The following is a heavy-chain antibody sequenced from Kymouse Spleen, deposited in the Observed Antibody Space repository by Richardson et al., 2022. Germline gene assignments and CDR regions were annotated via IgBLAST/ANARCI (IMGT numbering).Heavy chain of an antibody. D-gene: IGHD1-7*01. J-gene: IGHJ6*02. CDR1: GGSFSGYY. CDR2: INHSGST. CDR3: ARGGKLELRDYYYGMDV. Sequence: QVQLQQWGAGLLKPSETLSLTCAVYGGSFSGYYWSWIRQPPGKGLEWIGEINHSGSTNYNPSLKSRVTISVDTSKNQFSLKLSSVTAADTAVYYCARGGKLELRDYYYGMDVWGQGTTVTVSS. V-gene: IGHV4-34*01.